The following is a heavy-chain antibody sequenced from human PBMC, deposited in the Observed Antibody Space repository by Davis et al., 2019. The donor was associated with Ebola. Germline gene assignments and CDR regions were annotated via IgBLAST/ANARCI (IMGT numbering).Heavy chain of an antibody. D-gene: IGHD1-1*01. CDR1: GFNFDDSW. Sequence: GESLKISCVVSGFNFDDSWMTWVRQAPGKGLEWVANMNGRGSLKNYVDSAKGRFTISRDNAKNTVYLQMNSLRVEDTAVYYCAKDISPHNGVIVTQVDSWGQGTLVTVSS. V-gene: IGHV3-7*03. CDR2: MNGRGSLK. J-gene: IGHJ4*02. CDR3: AKDISPHNGVIVTQVDS.